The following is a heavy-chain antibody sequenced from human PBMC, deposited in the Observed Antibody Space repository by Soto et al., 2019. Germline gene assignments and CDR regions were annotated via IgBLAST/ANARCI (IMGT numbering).Heavy chain of an antibody. CDR3: AREVGRYYGMDV. J-gene: IGHJ6*02. D-gene: IGHD1-26*01. CDR1: GGSISSYY. V-gene: IGHV4-59*01. Sequence: PSETLSLTCTVSGGSISSYYWSWIRQPPGKGLEWIGYIYYSGSTNYNPSLKSRVTISVDTSKTQFSLKLSSVTAADTAVYYCAREVGRYYGMDVWGQGTTVTVSS. CDR2: IYYSGST.